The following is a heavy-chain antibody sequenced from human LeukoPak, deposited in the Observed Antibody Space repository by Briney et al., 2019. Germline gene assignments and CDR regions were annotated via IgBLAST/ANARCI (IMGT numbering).Heavy chain of an antibody. Sequence: GGSLRLSCAASGFTFSSYEMNWVRQAAGKRLEWVSYISSSGSTIYYAHSVKGRFTISRDNAKNSLYLQMNSLRAEDTAVYYCAELGITMIGGVWGKGTTVTISS. V-gene: IGHV3-48*03. D-gene: IGHD3-10*02. CDR1: GFTFSSYE. J-gene: IGHJ6*04. CDR3: AELGITMIGGV. CDR2: ISSSGSTI.